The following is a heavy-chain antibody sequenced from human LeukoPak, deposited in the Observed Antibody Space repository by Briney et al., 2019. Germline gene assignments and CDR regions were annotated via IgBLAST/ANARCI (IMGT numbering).Heavy chain of an antibody. Sequence: ASVEVSCKASGYTFSNYGISWVRQAPGQGLEWLGWVSTYNGNTFYAQNFQGRVTMTADTSTSTVYMELRSLRSDDTAVYFCARGSYCSGSSCYSYYAGTAGRFDPWGQGTLVIVSS. CDR2: VSTYNGNT. D-gene: IGHD2-15*01. CDR1: GYTFSNYG. CDR3: ARGSYCSGSSCYSYYAGTAGRFDP. V-gene: IGHV1-18*01. J-gene: IGHJ5*02.